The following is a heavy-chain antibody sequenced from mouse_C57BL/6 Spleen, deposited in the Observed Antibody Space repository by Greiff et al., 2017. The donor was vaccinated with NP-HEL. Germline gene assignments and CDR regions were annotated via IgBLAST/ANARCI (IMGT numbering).Heavy chain of an antibody. CDR2: INPNNGGT. CDR1: GYTFTDYY. J-gene: IGHJ2*01. CDR3: AIYDGYYNFDY. D-gene: IGHD2-3*01. Sequence: EVQLQQSGPELVKPGASVKISCKASGYTFTDYYMNWVKQSHGKSLEWIGDINPNNGGTSYNQKFKGKATLTVDKSSSTAYMELRSLTSEDSAVYYCAIYDGYYNFDYWGQGTTLTVSS. V-gene: IGHV1-26*01.